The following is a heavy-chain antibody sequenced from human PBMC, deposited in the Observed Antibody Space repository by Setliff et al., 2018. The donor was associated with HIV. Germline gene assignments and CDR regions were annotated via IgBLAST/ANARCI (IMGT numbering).Heavy chain of an antibody. J-gene: IGHJ4*02. D-gene: IGHD3-10*01. V-gene: IGHV4-34*01. Sequence: SETLSLTCAVYGGSFSGYYWSWIRQPPGKGLEWIGEINHSGSTNYNPSLQSRVTISLDTSKNQFSLKVTSVTAADTAVYYCARGAPYGSERHRRNYWGQGTLVTVSS. CDR3: ARGAPYGSERHRRNY. CDR2: INHSGST. CDR1: GGSFSGYY.